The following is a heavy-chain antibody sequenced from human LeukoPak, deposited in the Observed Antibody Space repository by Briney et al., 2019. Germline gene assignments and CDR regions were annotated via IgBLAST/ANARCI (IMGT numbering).Heavy chain of an antibody. D-gene: IGHD1-7*01. Sequence: GGTLRLSCAASGFTFSSFGMNWVRQAPEKGLEWVSAISGSGNRTFYADSVKGRFAISRDNSKSRVYLQMNSLKTEDTAVYYCTPGGTFDYWGQGTLVTVSS. CDR3: TPGGTFDY. CDR1: GFTFSSFG. V-gene: IGHV3-23*01. J-gene: IGHJ4*02. CDR2: ISGSGNRT.